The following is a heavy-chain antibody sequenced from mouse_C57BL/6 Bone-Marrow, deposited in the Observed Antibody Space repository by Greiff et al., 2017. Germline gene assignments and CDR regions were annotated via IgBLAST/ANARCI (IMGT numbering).Heavy chain of an antibody. CDR3: ARHERCLLLYVFGY. D-gene: IGHD2-3*01. V-gene: IGHV5-6*01. J-gene: IGHJ2*01. Sequence: EVKVVESGGDLVKPGGSLKLSCAASGFTFSSYGMSWVRQTPGKRLEWVATISSGGSYTYDPDSVKGRFTISRNNAKNTLYRQMSSMKSEDTAMYYCARHERCLLLYVFGYWGQGTTLTVSS. CDR2: ISSGGSYT. CDR1: GFTFSSYG.